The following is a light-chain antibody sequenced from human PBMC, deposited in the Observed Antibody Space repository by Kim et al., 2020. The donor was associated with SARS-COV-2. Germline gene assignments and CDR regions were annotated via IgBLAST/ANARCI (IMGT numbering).Light chain of an antibody. CDR3: QAWDSSTAV. J-gene: IGLJ2*01. CDR2: QDS. V-gene: IGLV3-1*01. Sequence: SYELTQPPSVSVSPGQTARIKCSGDKLGDKYVCWYQQKPGQSPVVVIYQDSERPSGIPERFSGSNSGNTATLTISGTQAMDEADYYCQAWDSSTAVFGGGTKLTVL. CDR1: KLGDKY.